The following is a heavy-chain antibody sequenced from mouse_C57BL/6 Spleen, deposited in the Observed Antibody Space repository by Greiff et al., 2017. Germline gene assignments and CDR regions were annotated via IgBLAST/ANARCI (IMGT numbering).Heavy chain of an antibody. V-gene: IGHV2-2*01. CDR1: GFSLPSYG. J-gene: IGHJ4*01. Sequence: VQLQPSGPGLVQPSQSLSITCPVSGFSLPSYGVHWVRQSPGKGLEWLGVIWSGGSTDYNAAFISRLSISKDNSKSQVFFKMNSLQADDTAIYYCARNYYGSPYAMDYWGQGTSVTVSS. CDR3: ARNYYGSPYAMDY. CDR2: IWSGGST. D-gene: IGHD1-1*01.